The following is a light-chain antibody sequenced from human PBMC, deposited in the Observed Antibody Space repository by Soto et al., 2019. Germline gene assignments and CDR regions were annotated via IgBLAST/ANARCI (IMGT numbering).Light chain of an antibody. J-gene: IGLJ2*01. Sequence: QSALTQPPSASGSPGQSLTISCTGSSGDIGDYNYVSWYHQHPGKVPKLIIYEVFKRPSGVPDRFSGSKSGTTASLTVSGLRAEDEGDYYCSSYADSNSVIFGGGTKLTVL. CDR3: SSYADSNSVI. V-gene: IGLV2-8*01. CDR1: SGDIGDYNY. CDR2: EVF.